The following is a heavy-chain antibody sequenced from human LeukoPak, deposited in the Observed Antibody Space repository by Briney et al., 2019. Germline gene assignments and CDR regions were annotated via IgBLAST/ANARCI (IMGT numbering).Heavy chain of an antibody. CDR1: GFTFSTYA. CDR3: AKDRAYYSDSSGYYLVRAYDY. Sequence: SGGSLRLSCAASGFTFSTYAMSWVRQAPGKGLEWVSDISGSGGSTFYADSVKGRFTISRDNSKNTLYLQMNSLRAEETAVYYCAKDRAYYSDSSGYYLVRAYDYWGQGTLVTVSS. CDR2: ISGSGGST. V-gene: IGHV3-23*01. D-gene: IGHD3-22*01. J-gene: IGHJ4*02.